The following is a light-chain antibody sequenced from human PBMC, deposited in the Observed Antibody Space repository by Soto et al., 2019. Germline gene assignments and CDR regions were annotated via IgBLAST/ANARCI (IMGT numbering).Light chain of an antibody. CDR2: ATS. Sequence: ENVLTQSPGTLSLSPGERATLSCRASQNVISSYLAWYQQKPGQAPSLLVYATSSRAAGIPDRFSGSESGTYFTLTISRLEPEDFAVYYCQQYDSSHLTFGGGNKVEIK. CDR3: QQYDSSHLT. J-gene: IGKJ4*01. CDR1: QNVISSY. V-gene: IGKV3-20*01.